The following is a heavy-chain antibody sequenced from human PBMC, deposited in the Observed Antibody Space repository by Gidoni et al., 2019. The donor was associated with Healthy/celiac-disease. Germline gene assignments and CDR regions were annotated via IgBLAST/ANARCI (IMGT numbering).Heavy chain of an antibody. CDR3: ARALGRARVVGVDY. CDR1: GGSISSYY. J-gene: IGHJ4*02. CDR2: IYYSGST. Sequence: QVQLQESGPGLVKPSETLSLTCTVSGGSISSYYWSWIRQPPGKGLEWIGYIYYSGSTNYNPSLKSRVTISVDTSKNQFSLKLSSVTAADTAVYYCARALGRARVVGVDYWGQGTLVTVSS. D-gene: IGHD2-15*01. V-gene: IGHV4-59*01.